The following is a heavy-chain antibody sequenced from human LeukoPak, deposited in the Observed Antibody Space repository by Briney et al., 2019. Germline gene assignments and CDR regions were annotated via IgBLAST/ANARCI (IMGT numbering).Heavy chain of an antibody. J-gene: IGHJ3*02. CDR3: VLGYCSGGSCYESDAFDI. V-gene: IGHV4-59*12. D-gene: IGHD2-15*01. CDR2: IYYSGST. CDR1: GGSISSYY. Sequence: PSETLSLTCTVSGGSISSYYWSWIRQPPGKGLEWIGYIYYSGSTNYNPSLKSRVTISVDTSKNQFSLKLSSVTAADTAVYYCVLGYCSGGSCYESDAFDIWGQGTMVTVSS.